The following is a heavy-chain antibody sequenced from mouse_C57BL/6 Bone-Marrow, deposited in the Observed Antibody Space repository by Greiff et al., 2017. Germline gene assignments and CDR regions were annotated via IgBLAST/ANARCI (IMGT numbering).Heavy chain of an antibody. CDR3: RRYSNYWYVDV. CDR1: GFTFSGFW. Sequence: EVKLVETGGGLVQPGGSRGLSCEGSGFTFSGFWMSWVRQTPGKTLEWIGDINSDGSAINYAPSIKDRFTIFRDNDKSTLYLQMSNVRSEDTATYCGRRYSNYWYVDVWGTGTTVTVSS. D-gene: IGHD2-5*01. J-gene: IGHJ1*03. CDR2: INSDGSAI. V-gene: IGHV11-2*01.